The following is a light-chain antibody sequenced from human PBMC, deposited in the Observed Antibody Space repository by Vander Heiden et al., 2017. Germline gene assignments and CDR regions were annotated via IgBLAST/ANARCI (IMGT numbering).Light chain of an antibody. Sequence: EIVLTQSPATLSLSPGERVTLYCRASQSVSSYLAWDQQRPGQAPRLLIYDASNRATGSPARFSGSWSGTDFTLTISSLEPEDFAVYYCQQRSNWPWTFGQGTKVEIK. V-gene: IGKV3-11*01. CDR1: QSVSSY. CDR3: QQRSNWPWT. CDR2: DAS. J-gene: IGKJ1*01.